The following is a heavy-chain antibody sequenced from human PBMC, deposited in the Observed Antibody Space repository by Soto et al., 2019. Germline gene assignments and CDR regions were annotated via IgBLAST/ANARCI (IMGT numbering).Heavy chain of an antibody. CDR2: ISYDGINK. J-gene: IGHJ3*02. Sequence: QVQLVESGGGVVQPGRSLRLSCAASGFTFSTYGMDWVRQAPGKGLEWVAVISYDGINKYYADSVKGRFTISRDNSKNTLYLQMNSLRAEDTAVYYCAKDRRYSYYAFDIWGQGTMVTVSS. V-gene: IGHV3-30*18. CDR1: GFTFSTYG. CDR3: AKDRRYSYYAFDI. D-gene: IGHD5-18*01.